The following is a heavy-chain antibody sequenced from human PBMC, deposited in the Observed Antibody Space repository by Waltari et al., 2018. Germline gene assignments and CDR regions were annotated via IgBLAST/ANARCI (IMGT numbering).Heavy chain of an antibody. J-gene: IGHJ6*03. CDR1: GSTSTRSY. V-gene: IGHV1-2*02. CDR3: ARATHYNWNYVASYFYYMDV. CDR2: FNPNSGAR. Sequence: QAQLVQSGPEVKTPGASVKVSCQASGSTSTRSYIHWVRQAPGQGLQWVGYFNPNSGARKWAQNFQGRVTMTRDTSISAIYMHLTSLRADDTAVYFCARATHYNWNYVASYFYYMDVWGTGTTITVSS. D-gene: IGHD1-7*01.